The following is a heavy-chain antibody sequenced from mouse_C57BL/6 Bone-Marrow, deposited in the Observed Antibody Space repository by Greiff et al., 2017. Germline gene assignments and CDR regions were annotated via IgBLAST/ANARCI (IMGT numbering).Heavy chain of an antibody. CDR1: GYTFTSYG. D-gene: IGHD2-1*01. V-gene: IGHV1-81*01. CDR3: ARWGNPYYFDY. J-gene: IGHJ2*01. Sequence: QVQLQQSGAELARPGASVKLSCKASGYTFTSYGISWAKQRTGQGLEWIGEIYPRSGNTYYNEKFKGKATLTADKSSSTAYMELRSLTSEDSAVYFCARWGNPYYFDYWGQGTTLTVSS. CDR2: IYPRSGNT.